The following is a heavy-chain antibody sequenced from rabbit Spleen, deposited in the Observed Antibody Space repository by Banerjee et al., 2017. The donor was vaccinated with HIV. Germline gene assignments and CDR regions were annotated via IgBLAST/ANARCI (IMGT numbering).Heavy chain of an antibody. CDR1: GVSFSNYNF. CDR2: IDTGSRDFT. D-gene: IGHD8-1*01. V-gene: IGHV1S40*01. J-gene: IGHJ6*01. CDR3: ARDTGSSFSTYGMDL. Sequence: LVEYGGDLVQPGAFLTLTCTASGVSFSNYNFMCWVRQAPGKGLEWIACIDTGSRDFTYYASWAKGRFTISKTSSTTVTLQATSLTAADTATYYCARDTGSSFSTYGMDLWGPGTLVTVS.